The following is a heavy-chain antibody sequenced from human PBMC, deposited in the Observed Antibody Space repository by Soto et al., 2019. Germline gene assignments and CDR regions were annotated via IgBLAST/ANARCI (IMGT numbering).Heavy chain of an antibody. J-gene: IGHJ5*02. V-gene: IGHV1-8*01. Sequence: QVQLVQSGAEVKKPGASVKVSCKASGYTFTGEDINWLRQATGHGLEWMGWMNPNTGNTGYAQKFQGRVTMTRNTSTSTAYMELSTLRSEETAVYYCARGGGLVATRSKWFDPWGQGTLVTVSS. CDR3: ARGGGLVATRSKWFDP. CDR1: GYTFTGED. D-gene: IGHD5-12*01. CDR2: MNPNTGNT.